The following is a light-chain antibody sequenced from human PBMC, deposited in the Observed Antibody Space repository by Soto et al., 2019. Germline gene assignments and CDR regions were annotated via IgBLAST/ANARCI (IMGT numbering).Light chain of an antibody. Sequence: QYVLTQPPSASGSPGQSDTISCTGTSSDVGAYNYVSWYQQHAGKAPKLVIYEVTKRPSGVPDRFSGSKSANTASLTVSGLQAEDEADYYCSSFASSNTWVFGGGTKLTVL. CDR3: SSFASSNTWV. CDR2: EVT. J-gene: IGLJ3*02. CDR1: SSDVGAYNY. V-gene: IGLV2-8*01.